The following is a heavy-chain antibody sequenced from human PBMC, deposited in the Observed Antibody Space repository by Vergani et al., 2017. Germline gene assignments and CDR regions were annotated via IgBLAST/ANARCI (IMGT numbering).Heavy chain of an antibody. CDR1: GGSIISGSYY. V-gene: IGHV4-61*02. CDR2: IYTSGST. Sequence: QVQLQESGPGLVKPSQTLSLTCTVSGGSIISGSYYWSWIRQPAGKGLEWIGRIYTSGSTNYNPSLKSRVTISVDTSKNQFSLKLSSVTAADTAVYYCARGPDGYCSSTSCENWFDPWGQGTLVTVSS. D-gene: IGHD2-2*01. J-gene: IGHJ5*02. CDR3: ARGPDGYCSSTSCENWFDP.